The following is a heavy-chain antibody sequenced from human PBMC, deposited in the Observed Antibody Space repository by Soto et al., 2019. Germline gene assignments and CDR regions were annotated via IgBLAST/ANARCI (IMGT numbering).Heavy chain of an antibody. CDR2: IYSGGTT. V-gene: IGHV3-66*01. D-gene: IGHD3-10*01. J-gene: IGHJ1*01. CDR1: GFTVSSNY. Sequence: EVPLVESGGGLVQPGGSLGLSCAASGFTVSSNYMSWVRQAPGKGLEWVSVIYSGGTTYYTDSVKGRFTISRDNSKNTLYLQMNSLRAEDTAVYYCARDGITMVRGVIMAEYFQYWGQGTLVTVSS. CDR3: ARDGITMVRGVIMAEYFQY.